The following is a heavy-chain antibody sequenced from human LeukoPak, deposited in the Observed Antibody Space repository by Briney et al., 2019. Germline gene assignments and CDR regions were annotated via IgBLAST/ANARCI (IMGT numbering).Heavy chain of an antibody. J-gene: IGHJ4*02. D-gene: IGHD2-15*01. CDR2: INHSGST. Sequence: SETLSLTCAVYGGSFSGYYWSWIRQPPGKGLEWIGEINHSGSTNYNPSLKSRVTISVGTSKNQFSLKLSSVTAADTAVYYCARGLVGGREFDYWGQGTLVNVSS. V-gene: IGHV4-34*01. CDR1: GGSFSGYY. CDR3: ARGLVGGREFDY.